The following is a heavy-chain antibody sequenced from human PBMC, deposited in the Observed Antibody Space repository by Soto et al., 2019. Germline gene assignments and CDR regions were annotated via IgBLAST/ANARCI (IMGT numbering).Heavy chain of an antibody. CDR1: GGTFSSYA. J-gene: IGHJ5*02. CDR3: AKDLTRQLAYWLDP. Sequence: SVKVSCKASGGTFSSYAISWVRQAPGQGLGWMGGIIPIFGTANYAQKFQGRVTITADESTSTAYMELSSLRSDETALYYCAKDLTRQLAYWLDPWGQGTQVTVSS. V-gene: IGHV1-69*13. CDR2: IIPIFGTA. D-gene: IGHD6-6*01.